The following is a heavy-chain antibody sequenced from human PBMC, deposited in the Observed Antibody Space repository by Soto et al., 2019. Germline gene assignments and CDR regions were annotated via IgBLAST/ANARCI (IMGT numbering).Heavy chain of an antibody. Sequence: SETLSLTCAVYGGSFSGYYWSWIRQPPGKGLEWIGEINHSGSTNYNPSLKSRVTISVDTSKNQFSLKLSSVTAADTAVYYCARASIAARTFDYWGQGTPVTVSS. CDR3: ARASIAARTFDY. D-gene: IGHD6-6*01. CDR1: GGSFSGYY. J-gene: IGHJ4*02. CDR2: INHSGST. V-gene: IGHV4-34*01.